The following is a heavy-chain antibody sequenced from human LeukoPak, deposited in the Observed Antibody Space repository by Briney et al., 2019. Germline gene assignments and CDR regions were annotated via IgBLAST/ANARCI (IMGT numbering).Heavy chain of an antibody. Sequence: GESLKISCKASGYSFTSYWIGWVRQMPGKGLEWMGIIYPADSDTRYSPSFQGQVTISADKPISTAYLQWSSLKASDTAMYYCARRGGSGSYPPDYWGQGTLVTVSS. CDR1: GYSFTSYW. J-gene: IGHJ4*02. CDR2: IYPADSDT. CDR3: ARRGGSGSYPPDY. V-gene: IGHV5-51*01. D-gene: IGHD3-10*01.